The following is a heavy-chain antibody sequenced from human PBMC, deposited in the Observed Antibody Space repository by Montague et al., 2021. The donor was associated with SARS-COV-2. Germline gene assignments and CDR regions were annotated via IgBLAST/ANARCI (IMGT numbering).Heavy chain of an antibody. J-gene: IGHJ6*02. CDR1: GGSISSGSYY. CDR3: ARDRVDRYSGSRTAYGMDV. V-gene: IGHV4-61*02. D-gene: IGHD1-26*01. Sequence: LTCTVSGGSISSGSYYWSWIRQPAGKGLEWIGRIYTSGSTNYNPSLKSRVTISVDTSKNQFSLKLSSVTAADTAVYYCARDRVDRYSGSRTAYGMDVWGQGTTVTVSS. CDR2: IYTSGST.